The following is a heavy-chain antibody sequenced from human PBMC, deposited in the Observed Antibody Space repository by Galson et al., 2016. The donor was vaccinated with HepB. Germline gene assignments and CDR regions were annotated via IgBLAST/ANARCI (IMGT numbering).Heavy chain of an antibody. D-gene: IGHD4-23*01. J-gene: IGHJ4*02. V-gene: IGHV3-53*01. CDR2: LYPAGPA. Sequence: SLRLSCAASGFSVSGHYMTWVRQAPGKGLEWLSVLYPAGPAYYTDSVQGRFTISRDNSRNTLYLQMISLTAEDTAMYYCARALRWAFDSWGQGTLVAVSS. CDR3: ARALRWAFDS. CDR1: GFSVSGHY.